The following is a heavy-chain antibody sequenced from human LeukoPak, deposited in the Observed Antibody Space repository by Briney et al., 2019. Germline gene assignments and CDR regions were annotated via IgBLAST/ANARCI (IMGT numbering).Heavy chain of an antibody. CDR2: INPSGGST. Sequence: ASVKVSCKASGYTFTSYYMHWVRQAPGHGLEWMGIINPSGGSTSYVQKLQGRVTMTRDTSTSTVYMEVSSLRSEDTAVYLCVRSVGSSGWYGEFDYWGQGTLVTVSS. V-gene: IGHV1-46*01. CDR1: GYTFTSYY. CDR3: VRSVGSSGWYGEFDY. D-gene: IGHD6-19*01. J-gene: IGHJ4*02.